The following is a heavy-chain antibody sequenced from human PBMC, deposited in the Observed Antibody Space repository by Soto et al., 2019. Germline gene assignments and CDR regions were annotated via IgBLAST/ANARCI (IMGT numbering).Heavy chain of an antibody. Sequence: PGESLKISCEGSGYTFSSYSIGWVRQMPGKGLEWMGIIYPGDSDTTYSPSFQGQVTISVDKSISTAYLQWSSLKVSDTAIYYCARHKLCIAIINNDAFDVWGQGTKVTVSS. CDR2: IYPGDSDT. CDR1: GYTFSSYS. CDR3: ARHKLCIAIINNDAFDV. J-gene: IGHJ3*01. D-gene: IGHD2-8*01. V-gene: IGHV5-51*01.